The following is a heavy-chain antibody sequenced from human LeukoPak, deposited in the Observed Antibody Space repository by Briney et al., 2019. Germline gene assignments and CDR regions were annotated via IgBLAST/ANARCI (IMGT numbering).Heavy chain of an antibody. CDR1: GYTFTSYD. D-gene: IGHD5-12*01. J-gene: IGHJ4*02. CDR3: ARADIVATEGALNFDY. V-gene: IGHV1-8*01. CDR2: MNPNSGNT. Sequence: ASVKVSCKASGYTFTSYDINWVRQATGQGLEWMGWMNPNSGNTGYAQKFQGRVTMTRNTSISTAYMELSSLRSEDTAVYYCARADIVATEGALNFDYWGQGTLVTVSS.